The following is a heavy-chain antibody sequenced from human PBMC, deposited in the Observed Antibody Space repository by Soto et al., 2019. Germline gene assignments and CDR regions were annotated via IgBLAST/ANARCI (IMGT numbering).Heavy chain of an antibody. D-gene: IGHD6-19*01. CDR1: GGSISSGGYY. V-gene: IGHV4-31*03. CDR3: ARARVAGTDYYYYYGMGV. J-gene: IGHJ6*02. Sequence: SETLSLTCTVSGGSISSGGYYWSWIRQHPGKGLEWIGYIYYSGSTYYNPSLKSRVTISVDTSKNQFSLKLSSVTAADTAVYYCARARVAGTDYYYYYGMGVWGQGTTVTVS. CDR2: IYYSGST.